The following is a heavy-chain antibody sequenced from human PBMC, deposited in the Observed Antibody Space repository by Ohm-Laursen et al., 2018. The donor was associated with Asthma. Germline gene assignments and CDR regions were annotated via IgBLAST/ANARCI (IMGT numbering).Heavy chain of an antibody. CDR3: ARHEAAAGTWILDY. J-gene: IGHJ4*02. CDR1: GYTFTSYD. CDR2: MNASSGNT. Sequence: GASVKVSCKASGYTFTSYDINWVRQATGQGLEWMGWMNASSGNTGYAQKLQGRVTMTTETSTSTAYMELRSLRSDDTAVYYCARHEAAAGTWILDYWGQGTLVTVSS. D-gene: IGHD6-13*01. V-gene: IGHV1-8*01.